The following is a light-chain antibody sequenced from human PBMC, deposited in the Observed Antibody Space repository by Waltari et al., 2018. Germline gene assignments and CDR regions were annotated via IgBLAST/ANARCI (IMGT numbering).Light chain of an antibody. Sequence: QSVLTQPPSVSGAPGQRVTIPCPGSSSNLGTGYDVQWYQQLPGSAPKLLMFGNTNRPSGVPDRFSGSKSGASASLAITGLQAEDEAVYYCHSYDIGLTAWVFGGGTKLTVL. CDR2: GNT. J-gene: IGLJ3*02. V-gene: IGLV1-40*01. CDR1: SSNLGTGYD. CDR3: HSYDIGLTAWV.